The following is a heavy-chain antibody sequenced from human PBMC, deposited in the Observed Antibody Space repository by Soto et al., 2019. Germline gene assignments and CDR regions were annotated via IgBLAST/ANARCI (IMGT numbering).Heavy chain of an antibody. V-gene: IGHV2-5*02. CDR3: AHSRLPGENADY. CDR2: ISWDDDK. D-gene: IGHD6-6*01. CDR1: GFSLSTSGVG. Sequence: QITLKESGPTLVKPTQTLTLTCTFSGFSLSTSGVGVGWIRQPPGNALEWLALISWDDDKRYSPSLKSRLSITKDTPKNQVVLIMTTMDPVETATYYCAHSRLPGENADYWGQGTLVTVSS. J-gene: IGHJ4*02.